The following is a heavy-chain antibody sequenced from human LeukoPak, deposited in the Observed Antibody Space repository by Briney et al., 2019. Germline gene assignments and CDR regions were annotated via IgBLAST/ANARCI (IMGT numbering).Heavy chain of an antibody. D-gene: IGHD2-21*01. CDR3: ARDWIADY. CDR2: IQHDGSDK. CDR1: GFTFSSHW. J-gene: IGHJ4*02. V-gene: IGHV3-7*01. Sequence: PGGSLRLSSATCGFTFSSHWMTWVRQAPGKGLEWVANIQHDGSDKSYLHSVTGRFTISRDNAKNSLYLQMNSLRAEDTAVYYCARDWIADYWGQGTLVTVSS.